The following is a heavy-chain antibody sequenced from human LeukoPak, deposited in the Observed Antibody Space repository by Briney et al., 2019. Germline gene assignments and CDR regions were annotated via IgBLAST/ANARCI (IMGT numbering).Heavy chain of an antibody. J-gene: IGHJ4*02. V-gene: IGHV3-21*01. D-gene: IGHD5-18*01. Sequence: PGGSLRLSCAASGFTFSSYSMNWIRQAPGKGLEWVSSISSSSSYIYYADSVKGRFTISRDNAKNSLYLQMNSLRAEDTAVYYCATLHTLDFDYWGQGTLVTVSS. CDR1: GFTFSSYS. CDR3: ATLHTLDFDY. CDR2: ISSSSSYI.